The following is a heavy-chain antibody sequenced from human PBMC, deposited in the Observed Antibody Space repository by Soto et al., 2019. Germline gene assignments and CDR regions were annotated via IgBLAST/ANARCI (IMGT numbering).Heavy chain of an antibody. CDR1: GYIFTAYS. Sequence: QVQLVQSGAEVKKPGASVKVSCKASGYIFTAYSMHWVRQAPGQGLEWMGVVNPSGGGTNYAQKFRGRITMTRDTSTSTVYMDLSSLTSEDTAVYYCAREENCSDGVCYSEYFQRWGQGTLVTVSS. D-gene: IGHD2-15*01. V-gene: IGHV1-46*01. J-gene: IGHJ1*01. CDR2: VNPSGGGT. CDR3: AREENCSDGVCYSEYFQR.